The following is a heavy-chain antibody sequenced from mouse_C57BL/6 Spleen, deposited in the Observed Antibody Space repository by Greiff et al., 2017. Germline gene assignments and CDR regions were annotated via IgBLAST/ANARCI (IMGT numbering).Heavy chain of an antibody. V-gene: IGHV1-81*01. Sequence: VKLQQSGAELARPGASVKLSCKASGYTFTSYGISWVKQRTGQGLEWIGEIYPRSGNTYYNEKFKGKATLTADKSSSTAYMELRSLTSEDSAVYFCARWLVYAMDYWGQGTSVTVSS. CDR1: GYTFTSYG. J-gene: IGHJ4*01. CDR2: IYPRSGNT. D-gene: IGHD3-3*01. CDR3: ARWLVYAMDY.